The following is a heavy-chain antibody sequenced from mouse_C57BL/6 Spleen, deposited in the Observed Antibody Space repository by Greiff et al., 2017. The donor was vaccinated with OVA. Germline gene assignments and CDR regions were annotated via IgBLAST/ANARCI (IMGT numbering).Heavy chain of an antibody. J-gene: IGHJ2*01. V-gene: IGHV1-59*01. CDR1: GYTFTSYW. CDR2: IDPSDSYT. CDR3: ARDQLTGTDY. D-gene: IGHD4-1*01. Sequence: QVQLKQPGAELVRPGTSVKLSCKASGYTFTSYWMHWVKQRPGQGLEWIGVIDPSDSYTNYNQKFKGKATLTVDTSSSTAYMQLSSLTSEDSAVYYCARDQLTGTDYWGQGTTLTVSS.